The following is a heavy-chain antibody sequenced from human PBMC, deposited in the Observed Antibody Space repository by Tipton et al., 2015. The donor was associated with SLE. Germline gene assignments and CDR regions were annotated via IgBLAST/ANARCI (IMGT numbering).Heavy chain of an antibody. V-gene: IGHV4-59*01. Sequence: GLVKPSETLSLTCTVSGDSISNNYWSWIRQPPGKGLEWIGDIYFSGATNYNPSLKSRVTISGDTSKNQVSLKVNSVTAADTAVYCASHYDGSGYSPLEHWGQGTLVTVSS. CDR2: IYFSGAT. J-gene: IGHJ1*01. D-gene: IGHD3-22*01. CDR3: SHYDGSGYSPLEH. CDR1: GDSISNNY.